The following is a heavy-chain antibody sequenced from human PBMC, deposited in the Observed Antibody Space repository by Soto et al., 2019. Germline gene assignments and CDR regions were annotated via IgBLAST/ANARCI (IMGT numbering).Heavy chain of an antibody. CDR2: IYPGDSDT. CDR3: ARGYCTNGVCYTQDWFAP. Sequence: GESLKISGKGSAYSFTSYWIGWVRQMPGKGLEWMGIIYPGDSDTRYSPSFQGQVTISADKSISTAYLQWSSLKASDTAMYYCARGYCTNGVCYTQDWFAPWAQGTLLTVSS. V-gene: IGHV5-51*01. D-gene: IGHD2-8*01. CDR1: AYSFTSYW. J-gene: IGHJ5*02.